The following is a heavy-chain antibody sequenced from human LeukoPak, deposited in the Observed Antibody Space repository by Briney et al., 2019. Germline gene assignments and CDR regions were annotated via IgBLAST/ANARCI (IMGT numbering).Heavy chain of an antibody. J-gene: IGHJ4*02. D-gene: IGHD3-9*01. CDR3: ARDSRYYDILTGYFAFDY. V-gene: IGHV3-66*02. CDR2: IYSGGST. CDR1: GFTFSSYS. Sequence: GGSLRLSCAASGFTFSSYSMNWVRQAPGKGLEWVSVIYSGGSTYYADSVKGRFTISRDNSKNTLYLQMDSLRAEDTAVYYCARDSRYYDILTGYFAFDYWGQGTLVTVSS.